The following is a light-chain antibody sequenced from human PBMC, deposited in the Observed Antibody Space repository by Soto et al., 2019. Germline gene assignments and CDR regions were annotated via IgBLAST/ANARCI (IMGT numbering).Light chain of an antibody. CDR3: QQYGSSPQT. V-gene: IGKV3-20*01. Sequence: EIVLTQSPGTLSLSPGERATLSCRASHSVSSSYLAWYQQKPGQAPRLLIYGASSTATGIQDRFSGSGSGTDFTLTISRLEPEDFAVYYCQQYGSSPQTFGGGTKVEIK. J-gene: IGKJ4*01. CDR1: HSVSSSY. CDR2: GAS.